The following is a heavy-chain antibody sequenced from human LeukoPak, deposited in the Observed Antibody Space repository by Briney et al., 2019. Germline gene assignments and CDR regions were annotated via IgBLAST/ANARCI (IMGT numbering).Heavy chain of an antibody. CDR1: GFTFSSYG. D-gene: IGHD5-18*01. V-gene: IGHV3-30*03. CDR2: ISYDGSNK. J-gene: IGHJ4*02. CDR3: ARGGGYSYGSFDY. Sequence: PGGSPRLSCAASGFTFSSYGMHWVRQAPGKGLEWVAVISYDGSNKYYADSVEGRFTISRDNAKNTLYLQMNSLRAEDTAVYYCARGGGYSYGSFDYWGQGTLVTVSS.